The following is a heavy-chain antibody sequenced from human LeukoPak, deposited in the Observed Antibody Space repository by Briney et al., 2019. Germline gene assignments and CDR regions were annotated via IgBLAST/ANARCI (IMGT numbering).Heavy chain of an antibody. J-gene: IGHJ4*02. CDR1: GYIFTSYF. CDR2: INPSGGST. Sequence: ASVKVSCKASGYIFTSYFMNWVRQAPGQGLEWMGIINPSGGSTTYAQKFQGRVAMTSDMSTNTLYMELSSLRSEDTAVYFCAREGYCSGTICYSFDYWGQGTLVTVSS. D-gene: IGHD2-15*01. V-gene: IGHV1-46*01. CDR3: AREGYCSGTICYSFDY.